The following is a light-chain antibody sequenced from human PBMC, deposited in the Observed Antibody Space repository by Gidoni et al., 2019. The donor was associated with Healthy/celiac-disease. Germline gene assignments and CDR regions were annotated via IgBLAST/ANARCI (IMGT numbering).Light chain of an antibody. V-gene: IGKV1-33*01. J-gene: IGKJ5*01. CDR1: QDISNY. Sequence: DIQMTQSPSSLSASVGDRVTITCQASQDISNYLNWYQQNPGKAPKLLIYDASNLETGVPSRFSGSGSGPDFTFTISSLQPEDIATYYCQQYDNLPITFGQGTRLEIK. CDR3: QQYDNLPIT. CDR2: DAS.